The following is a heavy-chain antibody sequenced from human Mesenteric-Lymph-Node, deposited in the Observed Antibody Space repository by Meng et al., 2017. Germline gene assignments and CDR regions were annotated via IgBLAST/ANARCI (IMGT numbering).Heavy chain of an antibody. CDR3: GRGRGNVY. D-gene: IGHD1-1*01. CDR1: GVSFSGNY. CDR2: INHSGST. Sequence: QVQLQQWGAGLLKPSETLYLTCAFYGVSFSGNYWSWIRQSPGKGLEWIGEINHSGSTNYNPSLKSRVSISVDTSKNQFSLKLSSVTAADTAVYYCGRGRGNVYWGQGTLVTVSS. J-gene: IGHJ4*02. V-gene: IGHV4-34*01.